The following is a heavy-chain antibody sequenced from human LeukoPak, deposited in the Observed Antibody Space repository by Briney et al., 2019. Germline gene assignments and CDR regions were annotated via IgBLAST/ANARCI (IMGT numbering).Heavy chain of an antibody. Sequence: SETLSLICTVSGGSISSGGYYWSWIRQHPGKGLEWIGYIYYSGSTYYNPSLKSQVTISVDTSKNQISLKLSSVTAADTAVYYCARGYSYGSYYFDYWGQGTLVTVSS. CDR2: IYYSGST. V-gene: IGHV4-31*01. D-gene: IGHD5-18*01. CDR1: GGSISSGGYY. CDR3: ARGYSYGSYYFDY. J-gene: IGHJ4*02.